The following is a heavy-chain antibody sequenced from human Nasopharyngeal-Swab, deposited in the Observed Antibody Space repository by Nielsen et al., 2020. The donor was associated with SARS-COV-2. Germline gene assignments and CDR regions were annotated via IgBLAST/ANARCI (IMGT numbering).Heavy chain of an antibody. J-gene: IGHJ6*02. Sequence: WIRQPPGKGLEWDSAISGSGGSTYYADSVKGRFTISRDNSKNTLYLQMNSLRAEDTAVYYCAKVARDIVVVPAAMKAYYYYGMDVWGQGTTVTVSS. D-gene: IGHD2-2*01. V-gene: IGHV3-23*01. CDR3: AKVARDIVVVPAAMKAYYYYGMDV. CDR2: ISGSGGST.